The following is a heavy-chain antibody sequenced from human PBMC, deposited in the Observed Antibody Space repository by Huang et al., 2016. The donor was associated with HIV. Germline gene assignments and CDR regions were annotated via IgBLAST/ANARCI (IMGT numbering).Heavy chain of an antibody. CDR3: ARGIRLLRFGEVNDAFDV. Sequence: QVQLQQWGAGLLKPSETLSLTCAVYGASFTDHNWGWIRQPPGKGLAWLGEIKHRGTVTHHPSLSSRVTISLDTSKSQCSLELTSVTAADTAVYYCARGIRLLRFGEVNDAFDVWGRGTMVTVSS. V-gene: IGHV4-34*01. J-gene: IGHJ3*01. CDR1: GASFTDHN. D-gene: IGHD3-10*01. CDR2: IKHRGTV.